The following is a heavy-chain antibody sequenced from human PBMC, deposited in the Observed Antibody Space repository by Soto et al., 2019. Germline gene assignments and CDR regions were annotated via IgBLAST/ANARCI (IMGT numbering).Heavy chain of an antibody. CDR1: GGSISSYY. V-gene: IGHV4-59*08. D-gene: IGHD3-16*01. J-gene: IGHJ4*02. CDR3: ARRWGDYFDY. CDR2: IYYSGST. Sequence: QVQLQESGPGLVKPSETLSLTCTVSGGSISSYYWSWIRQPPGKGLEWIGYIYYSGSTNYNPSLKSRVTISVDTSKNQFSLKLSSVTAAHTAVYYCARRWGDYFDYWGQGTLVTVSS.